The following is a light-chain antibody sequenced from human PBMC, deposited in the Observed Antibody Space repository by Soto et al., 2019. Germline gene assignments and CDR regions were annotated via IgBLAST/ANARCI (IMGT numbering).Light chain of an antibody. Sequence: QSVLTQPPSVSAAPGQKVTISCSGGSSNIGNNDVSWYQQFPGTAPKLLIYDNSKRPSGIPDRFSGSKSGTSATLGITGLQTGDEADYYCGTWDSSLSAGVFGGGTKLTVL. CDR1: SSNIGNND. V-gene: IGLV1-51*01. J-gene: IGLJ2*01. CDR3: GTWDSSLSAGV. CDR2: DNS.